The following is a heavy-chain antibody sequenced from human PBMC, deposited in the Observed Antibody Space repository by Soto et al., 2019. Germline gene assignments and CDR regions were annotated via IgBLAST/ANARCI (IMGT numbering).Heavy chain of an antibody. V-gene: IGHV3-15*07. CDR3: TTDSHLTTPLVRFAF. J-gene: IGHJ4*01. CDR1: GFPLSDGW. CDR2: IKSRADGGTT. Sequence: GGSLRLSFAAAGFPLSDGWLNFVRQAPGKGLEWFGRIKSRADGGTTDFAAPVRGRFANSRDEPQKMVYLEINSLKIEDTAVYYCTTDSHLTTPLVRFAFWGHGTLVTVSS. D-gene: IGHD2-8*02.